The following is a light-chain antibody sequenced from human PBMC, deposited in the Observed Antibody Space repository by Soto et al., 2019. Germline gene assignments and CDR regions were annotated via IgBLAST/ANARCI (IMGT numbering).Light chain of an antibody. CDR1: QSISSW. CDR3: QQYKSYFRT. CDR2: DAS. J-gene: IGKJ1*01. Sequence: DIQMTQSPSTLSASVGDRVTITCRASQSISSWLAWYQQKPGKAPKLLIYDASSLESGVPSRFSGSGSGTEFTLTITSVQPDDFATYFCQQYKSYFRTFGQGTKVDIK. V-gene: IGKV1-5*01.